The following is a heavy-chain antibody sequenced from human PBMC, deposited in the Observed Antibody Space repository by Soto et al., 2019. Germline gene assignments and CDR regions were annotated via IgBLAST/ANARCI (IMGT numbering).Heavy chain of an antibody. CDR1: GFTFSSYE. Sequence: EVQLVESGGGLVQPGGSLRLSCAASGFTFSSYEMNWVRQAPGKGLEWVSYISSSGSTIYYADSVKGRFTISRDNAKNSLYLQMNSLRAEDTAVYYCARVAMIVVVNDYWGQGTLVTVSS. CDR2: ISSSGSTI. J-gene: IGHJ4*02. D-gene: IGHD3-22*01. V-gene: IGHV3-48*03. CDR3: ARVAMIVVVNDY.